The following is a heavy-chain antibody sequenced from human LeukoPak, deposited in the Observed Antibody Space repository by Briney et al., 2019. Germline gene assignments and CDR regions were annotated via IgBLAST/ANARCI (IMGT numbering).Heavy chain of an antibody. CDR1: VYTFTGYY. D-gene: IGHD1-26*01. J-gene: IGHJ4*02. CDR2: INPNSGGT. V-gene: IGHV1-2*02. Sequence: ASVTVSFKSSVYTFTGYYMHWVRQAPGQGLEWMGWINPNSGGTNYAQKFQGRVTMTRDTSISTAYMELSRLRSDDTAVYYCARDLIVGATTEYYFDYWGQGTLVTVSS. CDR3: ARDLIVGATTEYYFDY.